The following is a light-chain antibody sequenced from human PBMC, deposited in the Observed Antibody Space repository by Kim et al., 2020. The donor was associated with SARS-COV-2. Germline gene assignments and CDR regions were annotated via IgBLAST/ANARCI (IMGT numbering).Light chain of an antibody. Sequence: PGERVTLSCRASQSVSSSYLTWYQQKPGQAPRLLIYGASSRATGIPARFSDSGSGTDFTLTISSLQPEDFAVYYCQQDYNLLTFGGGTKVDI. J-gene: IGKJ4*01. CDR2: GAS. V-gene: IGKV3D-7*01. CDR3: QQDYNLLT. CDR1: QSVSSSY.